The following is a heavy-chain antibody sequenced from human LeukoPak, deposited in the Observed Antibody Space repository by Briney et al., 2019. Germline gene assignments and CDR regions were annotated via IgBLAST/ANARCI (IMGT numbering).Heavy chain of an antibody. V-gene: IGHV3-30*02. D-gene: IGHD3-10*01. Sequence: GGSLRLSCAASGFTFSSYGMHWVRQAPGKGLEWVAFIRYDGSNKYYADSVKGRFTISRDNSKNTLYLQMNSLRAEDTAVYYCAKGVRLTMVRVFDYWGQGTLDTVSS. CDR2: IRYDGSNK. J-gene: IGHJ4*02. CDR1: GFTFSSYG. CDR3: AKGVRLTMVRVFDY.